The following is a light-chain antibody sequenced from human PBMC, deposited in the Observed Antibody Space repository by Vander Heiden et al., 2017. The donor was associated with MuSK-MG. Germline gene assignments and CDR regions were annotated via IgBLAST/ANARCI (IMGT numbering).Light chain of an antibody. CDR1: SSNIGSNT. CDR3: AAWDDSLNGWV. V-gene: IGLV1-44*01. CDR2: SNN. Sequence: QSVLTHPPSASGTPGQRVTIACYGGSSNIGSNTVNWYQQPPGTAPKLLIYSNNQRPSGVPDRFSGSKSGTSASLAISGLQSEDEADYYCAAWDDSLNGWVFGGGTKLTVL. J-gene: IGLJ3*02.